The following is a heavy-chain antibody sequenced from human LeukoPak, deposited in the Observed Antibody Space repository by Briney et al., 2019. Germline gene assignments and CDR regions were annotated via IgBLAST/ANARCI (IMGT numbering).Heavy chain of an antibody. D-gene: IGHD2-2*01. J-gene: IGHJ4*02. CDR1: GFTFSSYG. V-gene: IGHV3-33*01. CDR2: IWYDGSNK. Sequence: GGSLRLPCAAPGFTFSSYGMHWVRQAPGKGLEWVAVIWYDGSNKYYADSVKGRFTISRDNSKNTLYLQMNSLRAEDTAVYYCARDRGAAALDYWGQGTLVTVSS. CDR3: ARDRGAAALDY.